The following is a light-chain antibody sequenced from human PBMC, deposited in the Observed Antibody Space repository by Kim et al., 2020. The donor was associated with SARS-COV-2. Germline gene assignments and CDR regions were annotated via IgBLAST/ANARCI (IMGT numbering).Light chain of an antibody. V-gene: IGLV3-21*04. J-gene: IGLJ1*01. Sequence: SYELAQPPSVSVAPGNTARITCGGNNIGSKAVHWYQQKPGQAPVLVISYDTDRPSGIPERFSGSNSGNAATLTISRVEAGDEADYYCQVWDNSSDHPYVFGTGTKVTVL. CDR2: YDT. CDR1: NIGSKA. CDR3: QVWDNSSDHPYV.